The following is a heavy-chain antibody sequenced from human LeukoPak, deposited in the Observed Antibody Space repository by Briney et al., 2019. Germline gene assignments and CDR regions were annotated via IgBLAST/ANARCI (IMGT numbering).Heavy chain of an antibody. CDR2: IIPILGIA. J-gene: IGHJ4*02. CDR1: GGTFSSYA. CDR3: ARETLEVTNGYFDY. V-gene: IGHV1-69*04. D-gene: IGHD3-3*01. Sequence: GASVKVSCKASGGTFSSYAISWVRQAPGQGLEWMGRIIPILGIANYAQKFQGRVTITAGKSTSTAYMELSSLRSEDTAVYYCARETLEVTNGYFDYWGQGTLVTVSS.